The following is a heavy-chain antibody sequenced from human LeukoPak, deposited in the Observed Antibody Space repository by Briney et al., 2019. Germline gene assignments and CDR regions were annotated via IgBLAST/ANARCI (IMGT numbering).Heavy chain of an antibody. V-gene: IGHV1-2*02. J-gene: IGHJ4*02. CDR3: ARVSVAGTPDRDYFDY. CDR2: INPNSGGT. CDR1: GYTFSGYY. Sequence: ASVKVSCKASGYTFSGYYMHWVRQAPGQGLEWMGWINPNSGGTKYAQKFQGRVTMTRDTSISTAYLELSTLTSDDTAVYFCARVSVAGTPDRDYFDYWGQGTLVTVSS. D-gene: IGHD6-19*01.